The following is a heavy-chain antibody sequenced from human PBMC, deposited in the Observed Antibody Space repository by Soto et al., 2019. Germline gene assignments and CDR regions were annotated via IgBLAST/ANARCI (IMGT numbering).Heavy chain of an antibody. CDR3: AKAFFVWSSEQPYYFHY. V-gene: IGHV3-23*01. J-gene: IGHJ4*02. Sequence: VQLLDSGGGLVQPGGSLRLSCAASGFTFSNYAMTWVRQGPGKGLEWASGISGSGGRSYYADSVKGRSTISRDNSKSTLYLQMNSLRAEDTAVYYCAKAFFVWSSEQPYYFHYWGQGTLVTVSS. CDR1: GFTFSNYA. D-gene: IGHD3-16*01. CDR2: ISGSGGRS.